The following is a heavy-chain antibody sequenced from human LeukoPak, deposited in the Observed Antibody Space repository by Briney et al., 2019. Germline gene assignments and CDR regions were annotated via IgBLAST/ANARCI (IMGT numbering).Heavy chain of an antibody. D-gene: IGHD5-12*01. CDR3: ARGVATIDY. CDR2: ISSSGSTI. V-gene: IGHV3-48*04. CDR1: GFTFSSYG. Sequence: GGSLRLSCAASGFTFSSYGMHWVRQAPGKGLEWVSYISSSGSTIYYADSVKGRFTISRDNAKNSLYLQINSPRAEDTAVYYCARGVATIDYWGQGTLVTVSS. J-gene: IGHJ4*02.